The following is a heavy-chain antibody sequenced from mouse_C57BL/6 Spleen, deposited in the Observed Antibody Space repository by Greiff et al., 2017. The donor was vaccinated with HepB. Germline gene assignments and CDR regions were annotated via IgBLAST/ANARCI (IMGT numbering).Heavy chain of an antibody. D-gene: IGHD1-1*01. J-gene: IGHJ3*01. CDR1: GFNIKDYY. Sequence: VQLQQSGAELVRPGASVKLSCTASGFNIKDYYMHWVKQRPEQGLEWIGRIDPEDGDTEYAPKFQGKATMTADTSSNTAYLQLSSLTSEDTAVYYCTHYYGSSYDWFAYWGQGTLVTVSA. CDR3: THYYGSSYDWFAY. V-gene: IGHV14-1*01. CDR2: IDPEDGDT.